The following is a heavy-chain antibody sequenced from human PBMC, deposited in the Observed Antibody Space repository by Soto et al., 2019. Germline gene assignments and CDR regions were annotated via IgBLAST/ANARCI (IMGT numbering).Heavy chain of an antibody. V-gene: IGHV3-23*01. D-gene: IGHD2-8*02. CDR2: ISSGGGGT. CDR1: GLAFSTYA. J-gene: IGHJ5*02. Sequence: DVQLLESGGGLVQPGGSLGLSCAASGLAFSTYALNWVRQAPGMGLEWVSGISSGGGGTYYADSVKGRFAISRDNSKNPPYLQTNSLRADDTAVYYCAIEGRVCAGGKGRSWRGPWGQGTLVTVSS. CDR3: AIEGRVCAGGKGRSWRGP.